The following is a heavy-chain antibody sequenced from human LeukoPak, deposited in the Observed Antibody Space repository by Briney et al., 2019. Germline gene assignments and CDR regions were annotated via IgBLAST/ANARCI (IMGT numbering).Heavy chain of an antibody. V-gene: IGHV4-39*01. CDR1: GGSISSSSYY. D-gene: IGHD2-15*01. CDR3: ARHSLWCSGGSCYYNWFDP. J-gene: IGHJ5*02. CDR2: IYYSGST. Sequence: SETLSLTCTVSGGSISSSSYYWGWIRQPPGKGLEWIGSIYYSGSTYYNPSLKSRVTISVDTSKNQFSLKLSSVTAADTAVDYCARHSLWCSGGSCYYNWFDPWGQGTLVTVSS.